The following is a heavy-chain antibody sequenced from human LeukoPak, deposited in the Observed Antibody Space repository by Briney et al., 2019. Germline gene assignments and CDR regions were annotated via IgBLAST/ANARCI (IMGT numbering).Heavy chain of an antibody. CDR2: ISTSGDST. D-gene: IGHD3-9*01. V-gene: IGHV3-23*01. Sequence: PGGSLRLSCAGSGFTFSHSAMTWVRQAPGKGLEGVSAISTSGDSTDYADSVKGRFTISRDNAKNSLYLQMNSLRAEDTAVYYCASSRENYDILTGYYKEGYFDYWGQGTLVTVSS. CDR3: ASSRENYDILTGYYKEGYFDY. CDR1: GFTFSHSA. J-gene: IGHJ4*02.